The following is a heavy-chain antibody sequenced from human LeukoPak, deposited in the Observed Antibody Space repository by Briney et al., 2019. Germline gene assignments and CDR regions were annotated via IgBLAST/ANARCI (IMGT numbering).Heavy chain of an antibody. V-gene: IGHV4-38-2*02. J-gene: IGHJ4*02. CDR3: ARDRRGTYRSYQLLSSYFDY. CDR2: IYHSGST. D-gene: IGHD2-2*01. Sequence: PSETLSLTCAVSGYSISSGYYWGWIRQPPGKGLEWIGSIYHSGSTYYNPSLKSRVTISVDTSKNQFSLKLSSVTAADTAVYYCARDRRGTYRSYQLLSSYFDYWGQGTLVTVSS. CDR1: GYSISSGYY.